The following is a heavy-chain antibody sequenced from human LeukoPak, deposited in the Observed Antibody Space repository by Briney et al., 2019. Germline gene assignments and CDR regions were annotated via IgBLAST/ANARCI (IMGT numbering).Heavy chain of an antibody. CDR2: IYHNGTP. J-gene: IGHJ6*02. V-gene: IGHV4-4*02. Sequence: SGTLSLTCAVSVGSINSGNWWSWVRQSPGKGLEWIGEIYHNGTPNYNPSLKSRVTISADTFKNHFSLRMTSVTAADTAVYYCATAPILRGEGGEHYKYGMDVWGQGTTVIVSS. CDR3: ATAPILRGEGGEHYKYGMDV. D-gene: IGHD2-2*02. CDR1: VGSINSGNW.